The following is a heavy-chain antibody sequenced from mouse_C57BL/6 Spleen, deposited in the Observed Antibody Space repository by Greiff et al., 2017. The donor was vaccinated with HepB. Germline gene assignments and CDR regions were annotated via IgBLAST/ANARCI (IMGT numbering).Heavy chain of an antibody. CDR1: GFSLTSYG. Sequence: VQLQQSGPGLVQPSQSLSITCTVSGFSLTSYGVHWVRQSPGKGLEWLGVIWSGGSTDYNAAFISRLSISKDNSKSQVFFKMNSLQADDTSIYYCARSYYYGSSYPSHAMDYWGQGTSVTVSS. D-gene: IGHD1-1*01. CDR3: ARSYYYGSSYPSHAMDY. V-gene: IGHV2-2*01. J-gene: IGHJ4*01. CDR2: IWSGGST.